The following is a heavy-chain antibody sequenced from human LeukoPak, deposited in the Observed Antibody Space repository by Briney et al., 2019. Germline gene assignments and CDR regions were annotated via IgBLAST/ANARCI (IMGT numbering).Heavy chain of an antibody. CDR2: IYYSGST. J-gene: IGHJ4*02. CDR1: GGSISSYY. D-gene: IGHD3-22*01. Sequence: SETLSLTCTVSGGSISSYYWSWIRQPPGKGLEWIGYIYYSGSTNYNPSLKSRVTISVDTSKNQFSLKLSSVTAADTAVYYCARDRITMIVGTFDYWGQGTLVTVSS. V-gene: IGHV4-59*12. CDR3: ARDRITMIVGTFDY.